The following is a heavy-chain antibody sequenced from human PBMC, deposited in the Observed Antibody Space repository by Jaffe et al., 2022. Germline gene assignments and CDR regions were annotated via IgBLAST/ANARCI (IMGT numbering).Heavy chain of an antibody. CDR1: GGSVSSGSYY. CDR2: IYYSGST. V-gene: IGHV4-61*01. Sequence: QVQLQESGPGLVKPSETLSLTCTVSGGSVSSGSYYWSWIRQPPGKGLEWIGYIYYSGSTNYNPSLKSRVTISVDTSKNQFSLKLSSVTAADTAVYYCATYSGSDDAFDIWGQGTMVTVSS. CDR3: ATYSGSDDAFDI. D-gene: IGHD5-12*01. J-gene: IGHJ3*02.